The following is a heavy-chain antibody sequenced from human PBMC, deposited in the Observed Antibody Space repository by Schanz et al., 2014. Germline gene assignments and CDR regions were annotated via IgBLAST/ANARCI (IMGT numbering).Heavy chain of an antibody. D-gene: IGHD1-1*01. CDR1: GFSFGTYA. Sequence: EVHLLESGGGLVQPGGSLRLSCAASGFSFGTYAMSWVRQAPGKGLEWVSYISSASSTINYADSVKGRFTISRDNAKNSLYLEMNSLRAEDTALYYCARDRRNADIDYWGQGTLVTVSS. CDR3: ARDRRNADIDY. V-gene: IGHV3-48*01. J-gene: IGHJ4*02. CDR2: ISSASSTI.